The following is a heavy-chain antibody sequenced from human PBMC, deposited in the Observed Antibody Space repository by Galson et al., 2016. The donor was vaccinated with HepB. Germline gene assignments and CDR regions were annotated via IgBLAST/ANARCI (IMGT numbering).Heavy chain of an antibody. V-gene: IGHV3-30-3*01. D-gene: IGHD6-19*01. J-gene: IGHJ4*02. CDR2: MPYDGGDK. CDR3: AREEGYTSGWYRNTLDY. Sequence: SLILSCAASGFTFSTYSMHWVRQAPGKELEWVAVMPYDGGDKHYADSVQGRFTISRDNSKNTLFLQMNSLRAEDTAVYYCAREEGYTSGWYRNTLDYWGQGTQVTVSS. CDR1: GFTFSTYS.